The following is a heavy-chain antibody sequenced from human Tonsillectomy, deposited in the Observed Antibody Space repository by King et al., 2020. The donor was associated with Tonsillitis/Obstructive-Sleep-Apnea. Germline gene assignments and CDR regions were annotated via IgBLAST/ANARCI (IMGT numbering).Heavy chain of an antibody. CDR3: ARTLGTTAMAFYFDY. D-gene: IGHD5-18*01. CDR2: IKQDGSEK. J-gene: IGHJ4*02. Sequence: VQLVESGGGLVQPGGSLRLSCAASGFTFSSYWMSWVRQAPGKGLEWVANIKQDGSEKYYVDSVKGRFTISRDNAENSLYLQMNSLRAEDTAVYYCARTLGTTAMAFYFDYWGQGTLVTVSS. CDR1: GFTFSSYW. V-gene: IGHV3-7*03.